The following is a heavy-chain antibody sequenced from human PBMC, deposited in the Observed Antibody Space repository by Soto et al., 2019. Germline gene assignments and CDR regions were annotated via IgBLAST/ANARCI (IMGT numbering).Heavy chain of an antibody. CDR1: GYPFSSYG. CDR2: ISGYNDDM. CDR3: ARGHDAFDI. Sequence: QVQLVQSGAEVKKPGASVKVACKASGYPFSSYGISWVLQAPGQGLEWMGWISGYNDDMDYGQEVQGRVTMTKDTSTSTAYMELRSLRSDDTAVYYCARGHDAFDIWGQGTMVTVSS. J-gene: IGHJ3*02. V-gene: IGHV1-18*04.